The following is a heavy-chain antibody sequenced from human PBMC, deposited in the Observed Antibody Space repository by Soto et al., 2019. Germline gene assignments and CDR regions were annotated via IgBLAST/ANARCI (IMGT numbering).Heavy chain of an antibody. V-gene: IGHV4-31*03. CDR2: IYYSGST. Sequence: PSETLSLTCTVSGGSISSGGYYWSWIRQHPGKGLEWIGYIYYSGSTYYNPSLKSRVTISVDTSKNQFSLKLSSVTAADTAVYYCARDKADCSSTSCYGTEFDYWGQGTLVTVSS. CDR3: ARDKADCSSTSCYGTEFDY. D-gene: IGHD2-2*01. CDR1: GGSISSGGYY. J-gene: IGHJ4*02.